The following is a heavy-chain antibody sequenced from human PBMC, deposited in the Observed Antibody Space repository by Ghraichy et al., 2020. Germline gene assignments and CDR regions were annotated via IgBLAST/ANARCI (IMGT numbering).Heavy chain of an antibody. V-gene: IGHV3-49*03. CDR3: TRDRYDYGDYVQDENYYYYYMDV. J-gene: IGHJ6*03. CDR2: IRSKAYGGTT. Sequence: GGSLRLSCTASGFTFGDYAMSWFRQAPGKGLEWVGFIRSKAYGGTTEYAASVKGRFTISRDDSKSIAYLQMNSLKTEDTAVYYCTRDRYDYGDYVQDENYYYYYMDVWGKGTTVTVSS. CDR1: GFTFGDYA. D-gene: IGHD4-17*01.